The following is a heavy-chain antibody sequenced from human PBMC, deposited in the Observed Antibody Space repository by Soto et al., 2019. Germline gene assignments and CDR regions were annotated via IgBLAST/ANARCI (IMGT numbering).Heavy chain of an antibody. V-gene: IGHV3-23*01. Sequence: GGCLRLSCAASGFTFSSYAMSWVRQAPGKGLEWVSAISGSGGSTYYADSVKGRFTISRDNSKNTLYLQMNSLRAEDTAVYYCAKAGRKAAGLYYYYGMDVWGQGTTVTVSS. J-gene: IGHJ6*02. CDR1: GFTFSSYA. CDR2: ISGSGGST. D-gene: IGHD6-13*01. CDR3: AKAGRKAAGLYYYYGMDV.